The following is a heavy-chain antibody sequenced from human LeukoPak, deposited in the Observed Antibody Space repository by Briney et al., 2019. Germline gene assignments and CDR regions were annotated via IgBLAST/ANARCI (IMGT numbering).Heavy chain of an antibody. V-gene: IGHV3-21*01. Sequence: GGSLRLSCAASGFTFSSYSMNWVRQAPGKGLEWVSSIGSSSSYIYYADSVKGRFTISRDNAKNSLYLQMNSLRAEDTAVYYCASAYAAGYYYYYMDVWGKGTTVTVSS. CDR3: ASAYAAGYYYYYMDV. D-gene: IGHD6-13*01. J-gene: IGHJ6*03. CDR1: GFTFSSYS. CDR2: IGSSSSYI.